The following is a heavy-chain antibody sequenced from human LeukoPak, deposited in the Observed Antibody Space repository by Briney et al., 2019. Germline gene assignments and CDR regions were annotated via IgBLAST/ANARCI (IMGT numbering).Heavy chain of an antibody. Sequence: PGGSLRLSCATSGFTFRIYAMTWVRQAPGKGLEWVSAISGSGGGTYYTDSVKGRFTISRDNSNNILFLQMNSLTVDDSAVYFCARRTDTGSSNFNSWGQGTLVTVSS. CDR1: GFTFRIYA. CDR2: ISGSGGGT. CDR3: ARRTDTGSSNFNS. J-gene: IGHJ4*02. D-gene: IGHD1-26*01. V-gene: IGHV3-23*01.